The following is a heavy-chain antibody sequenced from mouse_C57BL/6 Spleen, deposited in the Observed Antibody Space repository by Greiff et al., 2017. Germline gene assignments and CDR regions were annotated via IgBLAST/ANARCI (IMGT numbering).Heavy chain of an antibody. CDR2: ISSGSSTI. CDR1: GFTFSDYG. D-gene: IGHD1-1*01. Sequence: EVKLVESGGGLVKPGGSLKLSCAASGFTFSDYGMHWVRQAPEKGLEWVAYISSGSSTIYYADTVKGRFTISRDNASNTLFLQMTSLRSEDTAMYYCARPYYGDWYFDVWGTGTTVTVSS. V-gene: IGHV5-17*01. CDR3: ARPYYGDWYFDV. J-gene: IGHJ1*03.